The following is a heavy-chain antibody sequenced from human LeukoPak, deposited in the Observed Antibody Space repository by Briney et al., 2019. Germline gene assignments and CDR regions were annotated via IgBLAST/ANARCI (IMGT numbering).Heavy chain of an antibody. CDR2: ISGSGDST. CDR3: AKDRYGSGSPADAFDI. V-gene: IGHV3-23*01. CDR1: GFTFSSYA. Sequence: GGSLRLSCAASGFTFSSYAMSWVRQAPGKGLEWVSAISGSGDSTYYADSVKGRFTISRDNSKNTLHLQMNSLRAEDTAVYYCAKDRYGSGSPADAFDIWGQGTMVTVSS. D-gene: IGHD3-10*01. J-gene: IGHJ3*02.